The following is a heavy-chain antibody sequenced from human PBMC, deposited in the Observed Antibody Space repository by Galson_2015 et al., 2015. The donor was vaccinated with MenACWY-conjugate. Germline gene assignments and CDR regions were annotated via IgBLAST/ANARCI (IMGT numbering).Heavy chain of an antibody. D-gene: IGHD3-22*01. Sequence: SLRLSCAASGFTFSNYWMNWVRQGPGKGLEWLSRIDNDGNSISYADSVKGRFTISRDNAKNPLYLQMNSVRADDTAVYYCARGGEAKLIIVCRISDIWGQGTAVTVSS. CDR1: GFTFSNYW. CDR2: IDNDGNSI. J-gene: IGHJ6*02. CDR3: ARGGEAKLIIVCRISDI. V-gene: IGHV3-74*01.